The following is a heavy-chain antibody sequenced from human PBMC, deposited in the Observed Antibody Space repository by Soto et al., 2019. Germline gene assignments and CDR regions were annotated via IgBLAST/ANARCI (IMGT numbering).Heavy chain of an antibody. CDR1: GGSISSYY. V-gene: IGHV4-59*01. Sequence: SETLSLTCTVSGGSISSYYWSWIRQPPGKGLEWIGYIYYSGSTNYNPSLKSRVTISVDTSKNQFSLKLSSVTAADTAVYYCARVGGEDTAMALDEWGQGTLVTVSS. CDR2: IYYSGST. D-gene: IGHD5-18*01. J-gene: IGHJ4*02. CDR3: ARVGGEDTAMALDE.